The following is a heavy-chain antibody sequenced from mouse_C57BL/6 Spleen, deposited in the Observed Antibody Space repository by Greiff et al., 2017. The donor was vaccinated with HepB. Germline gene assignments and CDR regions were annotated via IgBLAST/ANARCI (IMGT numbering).Heavy chain of an antibody. CDR1: GYTFTSYW. J-gene: IGHJ1*03. Sequence: VQLQQPGAELVKPGASVKLSCKASGYTFTSYWMHWVKQRPGQGLEWIGMIHPNSGSTNYNEKFKSKATLTVDKSSSTAYMQPSSLTSEDSAVYSWAREFLLRSHCYFEVGGTGPTVTVSS. CDR3: AREFLLRSHCYFEV. V-gene: IGHV1-64*01. D-gene: IGHD1-1*01. CDR2: IHPNSGST.